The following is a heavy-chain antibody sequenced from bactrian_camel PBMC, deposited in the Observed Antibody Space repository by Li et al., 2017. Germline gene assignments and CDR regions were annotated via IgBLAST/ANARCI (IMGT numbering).Heavy chain of an antibody. J-gene: IGHJ4*01. CDR1: GDDYSTNY. Sequence: DVQLVESGGGSVQAGGSLRLSCAPSGDDYSTNYMVVAWFRQGPGKEREGIAAIYTAGGNAYSADSVKGRFTISQDGANNTVYLQMDSLKPEDTAMYYCAADEIHFICRMFPTDYTYWGQGTQVTVS. D-gene: IGHD2*01. CDR2: IYTAGGNA. CDR3: AADEIHFICRMFPTDYTY. V-gene: IGHV3S40*01.